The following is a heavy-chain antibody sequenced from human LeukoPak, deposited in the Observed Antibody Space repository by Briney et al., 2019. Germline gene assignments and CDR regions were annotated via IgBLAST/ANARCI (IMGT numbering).Heavy chain of an antibody. CDR2: IGGSGGST. V-gene: IGHV3-23*01. CDR1: GFTFSSYA. J-gene: IGHJ6*02. D-gene: IGHD6-13*01. CDR3: AKDRHATRGKAAGTSYYYYGMDV. Sequence: GGSLRLSCAASGFTFSSYAMSWVRQAPGKGLEWVSAIGGSGGSTYYADSVKGRFTISRDNSKNTLYLQMNSLRAEDTAVYYCAKDRHATRGKAAGTSYYYYGMDVRGQGTTVTVYS.